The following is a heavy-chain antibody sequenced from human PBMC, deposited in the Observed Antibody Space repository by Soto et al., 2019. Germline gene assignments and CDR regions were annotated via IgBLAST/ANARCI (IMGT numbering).Heavy chain of an antibody. CDR1: GGSISSGGYC. CDR2: IYYSGST. D-gene: IGHD3-9*01. J-gene: IGHJ4*02. Sequence: SETLSLTCTVSGGSISSGGYCWSWIRQHPGKGLEWIGYIYYSGSTYYNPSLKSRVTISVDTSKNQFSLKLSSVTAADTAVYYCARGMTYYDILTGYYSTLFYYFDYWGQGTLVTVSS. V-gene: IGHV4-31*03. CDR3: ARGMTYYDILTGYYSTLFYYFDY.